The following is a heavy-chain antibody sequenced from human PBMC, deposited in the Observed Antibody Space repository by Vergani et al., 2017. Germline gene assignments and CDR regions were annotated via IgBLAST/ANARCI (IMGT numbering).Heavy chain of an antibody. CDR3: ARGGQTPYYYESSGLDY. D-gene: IGHD3-22*01. V-gene: IGHV3-7*01. J-gene: IGHJ4*02. CDR2: IKQDGSEK. CDR1: GFTFSSYW. Sequence: EVQLVESGGGLVQPGGSLRLSCAASGFTFSSYWMSWVRQAPGKGLEWVANIKQDGSEKYYVDSVKGRFTISRDNAKNSLYLQMNSLRAEDTAVYYCARGGQTPYYYESSGLDYWGQGTLVTVSS.